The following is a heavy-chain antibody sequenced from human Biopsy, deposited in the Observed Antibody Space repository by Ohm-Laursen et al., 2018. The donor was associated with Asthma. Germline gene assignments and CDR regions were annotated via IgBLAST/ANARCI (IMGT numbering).Heavy chain of an antibody. D-gene: IGHD4-17*01. CDR1: GGTFSTFG. V-gene: IGHV1-69*15. J-gene: IGHJ4*02. Sequence: SSVKVSCQASGGTFSTFGISWVRQAPGQGLEWMGRIIPFYGTATYAQNFQGRLTLTADESTSTAYMELSSLRSEDTAVYFCARDYDGDYVQRHLPLAYWGQGTLVTVSS. CDR2: IIPFYGTA. CDR3: ARDYDGDYVQRHLPLAY.